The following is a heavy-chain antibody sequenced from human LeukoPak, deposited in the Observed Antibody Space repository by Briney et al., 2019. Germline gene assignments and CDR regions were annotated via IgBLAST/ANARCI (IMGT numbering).Heavy chain of an antibody. Sequence: ASVKVSCKASGYTFTSYGISWVRRAPGQGLEWMGWISAYNGNTNYAQKLQGRVTMTTDTSTSTAYMELRSLRSEDTAVYYCARSVWFGELDYYFDYWGQGTLVTVSS. CDR1: GYTFTSYG. J-gene: IGHJ4*02. CDR3: ARSVWFGELDYYFDY. CDR2: ISAYNGNT. V-gene: IGHV1-18*01. D-gene: IGHD3-10*01.